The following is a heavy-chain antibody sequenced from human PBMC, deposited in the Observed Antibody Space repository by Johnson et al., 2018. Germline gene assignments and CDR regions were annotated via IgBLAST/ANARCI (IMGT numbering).Heavy chain of an antibody. D-gene: IGHD4-17*01. Sequence: QVQLVQSGGGVVQPGRSLRLSCAASGFTFSSYGMHWVRQAPGKGLEWVAVISYDGGNKYYADSVRGRFTISRDNSENPLYLQMTSLRAEDTAVYYRATAVTTRRYFQHWGQGTRVTVSS. CDR1: GFTFSSYG. V-gene: IGHV3-30*03. CDR3: ATAVTTRRYFQH. CDR2: ISYDGGNK. J-gene: IGHJ1*01.